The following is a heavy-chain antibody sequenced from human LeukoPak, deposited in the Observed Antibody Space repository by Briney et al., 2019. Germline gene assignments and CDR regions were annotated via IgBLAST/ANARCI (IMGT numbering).Heavy chain of an antibody. Sequence: GASVKVSCKASGYTFTSYDINWVRQATGQGLEWMGWMNPNSGNTGYAQKFQGRVTMTRNTSISTAYMELSSLRSEDTAVYYCAKNIVVVPATYYFDYWGQGTLVTVSS. CDR3: AKNIVVVPATYYFDY. CDR2: MNPNSGNT. CDR1: GYTFTSYD. J-gene: IGHJ4*02. D-gene: IGHD2-2*01. V-gene: IGHV1-8*01.